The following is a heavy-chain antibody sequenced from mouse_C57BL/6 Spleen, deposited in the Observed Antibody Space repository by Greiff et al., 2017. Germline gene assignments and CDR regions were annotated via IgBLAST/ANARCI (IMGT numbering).Heavy chain of an antibody. J-gene: IGHJ4*01. Sequence: EVKLEESGGDLVKPGGSLKLSCAASGFTFSSYGMSWVRQTPDKRLEWVATISSGGSYTYYPDSVKGRFTISRDNAKNTLYLQMSSLKSEDTAMYYCARELRLPFYAMDYWGQGTSVTVSS. CDR3: ARELRLPFYAMDY. D-gene: IGHD5-5*01. CDR1: GFTFSSYG. CDR2: ISSGGSYT. V-gene: IGHV5-6*02.